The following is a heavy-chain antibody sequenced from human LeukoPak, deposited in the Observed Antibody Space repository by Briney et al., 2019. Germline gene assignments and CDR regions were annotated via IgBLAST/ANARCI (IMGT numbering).Heavy chain of an antibody. CDR1: GFTFSSYA. V-gene: IGHV3-30*04. J-gene: IGHJ3*02. D-gene: IGHD3-3*01. Sequence: GGSLRLSCAASGFTFSSYAMHWVRQAPGKGLEWVAVISYDGSNKYYADSVKGRFTISRDNSKNTLYLQMNSLRAEDTAVYYCARDRRYDFWSGYYSDAFDIWGQGTMVTVSS. CDR3: ARDRRYDFWSGYYSDAFDI. CDR2: ISYDGSNK.